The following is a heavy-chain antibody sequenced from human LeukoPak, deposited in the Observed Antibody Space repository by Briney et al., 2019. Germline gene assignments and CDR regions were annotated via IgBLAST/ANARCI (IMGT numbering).Heavy chain of an antibody. CDR3: ATWSNAWEFDY. V-gene: IGHV3-7*05. CDR2: INEDGSDK. CDR1: GFTFSSSW. D-gene: IGHD1-26*01. J-gene: IGHJ4*02. Sequence: GGSLRLSCAASGFTFSSSWMTWVRQAPGKGLEWVAHINEDGSDKYYVDSVTGRFSVSRDNTKNSLYLQMSSLRAEDTAMYYCATWSNAWEFDYWGQGTLVSVSS.